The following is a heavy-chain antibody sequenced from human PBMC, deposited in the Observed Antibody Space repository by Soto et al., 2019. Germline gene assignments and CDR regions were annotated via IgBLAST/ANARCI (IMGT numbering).Heavy chain of an antibody. D-gene: IGHD1-26*01. CDR1: GGSISSGGYY. CDR2: IYYSGST. V-gene: IGHV4-31*03. CDR3: AREIVGARSYYYYYGVDV. Sequence: SETLSLTCTVSGGSISSGGYYWSWIRQHPGKGLEWIGYIYYSGSTYYNPSLTSRVTISVDTSKNQFSLKLSSVTAADTAVYYCAREIVGARSYYYYYGVDVWGQGTTVTVSS. J-gene: IGHJ6*02.